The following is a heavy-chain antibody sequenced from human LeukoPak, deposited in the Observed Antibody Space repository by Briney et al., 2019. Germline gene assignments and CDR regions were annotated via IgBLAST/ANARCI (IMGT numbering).Heavy chain of an antibody. Sequence: SETLSLTCTVSGDSTSSYYWSWIRQPPGKGLEWIAYIHNSGHTNSNPSLKSRVTISIDTSKSQFSLELKSVTAADTAVYYCAKDALLGYCSGGSCHPEGYWGQGTLVTVSS. D-gene: IGHD2-15*01. J-gene: IGHJ4*02. V-gene: IGHV4-4*08. CDR3: AKDALLGYCSGGSCHPEGY. CDR2: IHNSGHT. CDR1: GDSTSSYY.